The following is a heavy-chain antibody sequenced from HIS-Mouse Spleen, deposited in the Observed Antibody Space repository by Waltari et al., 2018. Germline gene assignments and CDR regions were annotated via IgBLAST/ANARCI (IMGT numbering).Heavy chain of an antibody. CDR1: GYSISSGYY. CDR3: ASSEITIAAPSYYFDY. CDR2: IYHSGRT. Sequence: QVQLQESGPGLVKPSETLSLTCTVSGYSISSGYYWGWIRQPPGKGLEWIGSIYHSGRTYYNPSLKSRVTIAVDTSKHQFSLKLSAVTAADTSVYYCASSEITIAAPSYYFDYWGQGTLVTVSS. J-gene: IGHJ4*02. D-gene: IGHD6-6*01. V-gene: IGHV4-38-2*02.